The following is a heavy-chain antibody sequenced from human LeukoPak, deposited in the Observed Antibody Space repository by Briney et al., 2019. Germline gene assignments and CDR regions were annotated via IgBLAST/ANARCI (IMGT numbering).Heavy chain of an antibody. D-gene: IGHD2-8*01. J-gene: IGHJ4*02. V-gene: IGHV1-8*01. CDR3: ARGYVYCTNGVCYTPIFDY. CDR2: MNPNNGNT. Sequence: ASVKVSCKASGYTFTSYDINWVRQATGQGLEWMGWMNPNNGNTGYAQKFQGRVTMTRNTSISTAYMELSSLRSEDTAVYYCARGYVYCTNGVCYTPIFDYWGQGTLVTVSS. CDR1: GYTFTSYD.